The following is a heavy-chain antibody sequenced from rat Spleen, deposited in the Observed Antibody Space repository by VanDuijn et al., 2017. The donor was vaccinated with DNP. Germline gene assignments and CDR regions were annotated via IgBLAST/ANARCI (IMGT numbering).Heavy chain of an antibody. V-gene: IGHV4-2*01. D-gene: IGHD1-9*01. CDR3: ASDILRVLH. CDR2: INKDSSTI. J-gene: IGHJ2*01. Sequence: EVKLVESGGGLVQPGRSLKLSCAASGFNFNDYWMAWVRQAPGKGLEWIGEINKDSSTINYSPSLKDKFTISRDNAQNTLYLHMNKLDSEDTAIYYCASDILRVLHWGQGVMVTVSS. CDR1: GFNFNDYW.